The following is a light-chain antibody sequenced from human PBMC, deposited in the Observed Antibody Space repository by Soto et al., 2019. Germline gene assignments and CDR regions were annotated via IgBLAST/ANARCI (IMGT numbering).Light chain of an antibody. CDR1: DSFSRN. Sequence: MVVTQSPATLSVSPGERVTLSCSASDSFSRNLAWYKQKPGQAPRLLIYGASTRATGIPARFSGSGSGTDFNLTITSLQSEDFAVYYCQQYYHWPRTFGQGTKVDIK. CDR2: GAS. V-gene: IGKV3-15*01. CDR3: QQYYHWPRT. J-gene: IGKJ1*01.